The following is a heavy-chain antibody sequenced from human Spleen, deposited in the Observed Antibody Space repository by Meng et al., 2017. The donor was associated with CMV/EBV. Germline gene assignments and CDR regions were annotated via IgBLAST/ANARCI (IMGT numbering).Heavy chain of an antibody. D-gene: IGHD2-8*01. V-gene: IGHV3-23*01. Sequence: AFALNTETIGWVRKGAGRGVKWDSRNTSRGDNGYIVGAVKRRFTISRDNSKNTMYLEMNSLRAEDTAVYYCAKDSPTLMVYANYFDLWGQGTLVTVSS. J-gene: IGHJ4*02. CDR3: AKDSPTLMVYANYFDL. CDR1: AFALNTET. CDR2: NTSRGDNG.